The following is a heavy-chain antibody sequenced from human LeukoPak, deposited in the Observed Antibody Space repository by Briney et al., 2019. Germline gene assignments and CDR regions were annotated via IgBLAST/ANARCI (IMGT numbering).Heavy chain of an antibody. J-gene: IGHJ4*02. D-gene: IGHD1-14*01. V-gene: IGHV4-30-4*08. Sequence: PSENLSLNCTVSGGSISSGDYYWSWIRQPPGKGLEWIGYIYYSGSTYYNPSLKSRVTISVDTSKNQFSLKLSSVTAADTAVYYCARGTPGGYFDYWGQGTLVTVSS. CDR2: IYYSGST. CDR1: GGSISSGDYY. CDR3: ARGTPGGYFDY.